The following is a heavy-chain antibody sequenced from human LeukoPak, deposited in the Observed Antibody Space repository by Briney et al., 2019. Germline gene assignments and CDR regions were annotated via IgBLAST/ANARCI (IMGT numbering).Heavy chain of an antibody. J-gene: IGHJ3*02. V-gene: IGHV3-30*04. Sequence: PGGSLRLSCAASEFTFSNYAMHWVRQAPGKGLEWVAVISYDGSIKYYADSVKGRFTISRDNSKNTLYLQMNSLRAEDTAVYYCARGLSRFYDYVWGSYRSDDAFDIWGQGTMVTVSS. CDR1: EFTFSNYA. CDR2: ISYDGSIK. CDR3: ARGLSRFYDYVWGSYRSDDAFDI. D-gene: IGHD3-16*02.